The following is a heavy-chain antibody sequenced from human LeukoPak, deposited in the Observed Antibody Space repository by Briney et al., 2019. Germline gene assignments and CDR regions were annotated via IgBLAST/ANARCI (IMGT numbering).Heavy chain of an antibody. CDR2: IIPIFGTA. V-gene: IGHV1-69*05. J-gene: IGHJ6*03. CDR3: ARANVGATRFSGYYYYMDV. CDR1: GGTFSSYA. D-gene: IGHD1-26*01. Sequence: ASVKVSCKASGGTFSSYAISWVRQAPGQGLEWMGGIIPIFGTANYAQKFQGRVTITTDESTSTAYMELSSLRSEDTAVYYCARANVGATRFSGYYYYMDVWGKGTTVTVSS.